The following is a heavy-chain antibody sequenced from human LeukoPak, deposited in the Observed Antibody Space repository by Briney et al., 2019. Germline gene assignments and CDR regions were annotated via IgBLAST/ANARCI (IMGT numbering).Heavy chain of an antibody. CDR2: INHSGST. Sequence: KPSETLSLTCAVYGGSFSGYYWSWIRQPPGKGLEWIGEINHSGSTNYNPSLKSRVTISVDTSKNQFSLKLSSVTAADTAVYYCARGLLYYEDAFDIWGQGTMVTVSS. V-gene: IGHV4-34*01. J-gene: IGHJ3*02. D-gene: IGHD3-22*01. CDR3: ARGLLYYEDAFDI. CDR1: GGSFSGYY.